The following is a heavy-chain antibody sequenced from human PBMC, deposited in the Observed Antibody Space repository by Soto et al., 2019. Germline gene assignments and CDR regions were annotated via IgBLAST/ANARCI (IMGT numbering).Heavy chain of an antibody. D-gene: IGHD3-10*01. V-gene: IGHV1-69*08. CDR1: GGTFSSYT. J-gene: IGHJ4*02. Sequence: QVQLVQSGAAVKKPGTSVNVSCKASGGTFSSYTISWVRQAPGQGLEWMGRIIPILGIANYAQKFQGRVTITADKSTSTAYMELSSLRSEDTAVYYCAGEEYYYGSGAFFDYWGQGTLVTVSS. CDR2: IIPILGIA. CDR3: AGEEYYYGSGAFFDY.